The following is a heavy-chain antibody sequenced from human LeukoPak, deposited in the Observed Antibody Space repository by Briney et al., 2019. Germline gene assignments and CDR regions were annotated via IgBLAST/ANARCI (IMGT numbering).Heavy chain of an antibody. CDR2: ISYDGSNK. Sequence: PGGSLRLSCAASGFTFSSYGMHWVRQAPGKGLEWVAVISYDGSNKYYADPVKGRFTISRDNSKNTLYLQMNSLRAEDTAVYYCAKGPSAYYYDSSYWGQGTLVTVSS. V-gene: IGHV3-30*18. J-gene: IGHJ4*02. CDR1: GFTFSSYG. CDR3: AKGPSAYYYDSSY. D-gene: IGHD3-22*01.